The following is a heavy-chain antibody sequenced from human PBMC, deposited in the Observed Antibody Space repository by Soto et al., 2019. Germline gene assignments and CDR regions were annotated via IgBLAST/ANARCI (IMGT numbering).Heavy chain of an antibody. V-gene: IGHV4-59*01. D-gene: IGHD5-18*01. Sequence: SETLSLTCTASGGSISSYYWSWIRQPPGKGLEWIGYIYYSGSTNYNPSLKSRVTISVDTSKNQFSLKLSSVTAADTAVYYCARDRIQRMRSYGMDVWGQGTTVTVSS. CDR3: ARDRIQRMRSYGMDV. J-gene: IGHJ6*02. CDR1: GGSISSYY. CDR2: IYYSGST.